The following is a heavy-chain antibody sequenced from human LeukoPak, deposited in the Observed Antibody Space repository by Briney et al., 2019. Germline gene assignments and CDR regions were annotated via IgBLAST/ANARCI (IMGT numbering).Heavy chain of an antibody. D-gene: IGHD6-25*01. CDR2: INPNSGGT. Sequence: PWASVKVSCKASGYTFTGYYMHWVRQAPGQGLEWMGWINPNSGGTNYAQKFQGRVTMTRDTSTSTVYMELSSLRSEDTAVYYCASLGGYSGPTDYWGQGTLVTVSS. CDR3: ASLGGYSGPTDY. J-gene: IGHJ4*02. CDR1: GYTFTGYY. V-gene: IGHV1-2*02.